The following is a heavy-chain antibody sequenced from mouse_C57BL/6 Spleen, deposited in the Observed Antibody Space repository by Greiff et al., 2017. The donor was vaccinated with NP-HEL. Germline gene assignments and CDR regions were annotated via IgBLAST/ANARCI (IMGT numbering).Heavy chain of an antibody. Sequence: QVQLQQSGAELVMPGASVKLSCKASGYTFTSYWMHWVKQRPGQGLEWIGEIDPSDSYTNYNQKFKGKSTLTVDKSSSTAYMQLSSLTSEDSAVYDCARGGAQAPLYYARDYWGQGTSVTVSS. V-gene: IGHV1-69*01. CDR1: GYTFTSYW. CDR2: IDPSDSYT. J-gene: IGHJ4*01. D-gene: IGHD3-2*02. CDR3: ARGGAQAPLYYARDY.